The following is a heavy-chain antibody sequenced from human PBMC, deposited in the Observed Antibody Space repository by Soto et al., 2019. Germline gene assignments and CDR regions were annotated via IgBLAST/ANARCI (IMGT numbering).Heavy chain of an antibody. CDR2: IYYSGST. D-gene: IGHD5-12*01. Sequence: PSETLSLTCTVSGGSISSSSYYWGWIRQPPGKGLEWIGYIYYSGSTNYNPSLKSRVTISVDTSKNQFSLKLSSVTAADTAVYYCARQKYVYDSIDYWGQGTLVTVSS. J-gene: IGHJ4*02. CDR1: GGSISSSSYY. CDR3: ARQKYVYDSIDY. V-gene: IGHV4-61*05.